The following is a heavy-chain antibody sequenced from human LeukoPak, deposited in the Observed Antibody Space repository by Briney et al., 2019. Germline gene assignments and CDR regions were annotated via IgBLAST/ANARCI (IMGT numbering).Heavy chain of an antibody. CDR1: GGSISSYY. V-gene: IGHV4-59*01. Sequence: SETLSLTCTVSGGSISSYYWSWIRQPPGKGLEWIGYIYYGGSTNYNPSLKSRVTISVDTSKNQFSLKLSSVTAADTAVYYCARELTFAFDIWGQGTMVTVSS. CDR2: IYYGGST. CDR3: ARELTFAFDI. J-gene: IGHJ3*02.